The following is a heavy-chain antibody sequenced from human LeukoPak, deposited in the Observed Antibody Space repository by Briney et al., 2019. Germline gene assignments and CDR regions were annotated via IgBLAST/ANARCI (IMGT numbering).Heavy chain of an antibody. D-gene: IGHD3-22*01. CDR2: ISGSGGST. Sequence: GGSLRLSCAASGFTFSSYAMSWVRQAPGKGLEWVSAISGSGGSTYYADSVKGRFTISRDNSKNTLYLQMNSLRAEDTAVYYCATDSYYYDSSGLPRDYWGQGTLVTVSS. J-gene: IGHJ4*02. CDR1: GFTFSSYA. V-gene: IGHV3-23*01. CDR3: ATDSYYYDSSGLPRDY.